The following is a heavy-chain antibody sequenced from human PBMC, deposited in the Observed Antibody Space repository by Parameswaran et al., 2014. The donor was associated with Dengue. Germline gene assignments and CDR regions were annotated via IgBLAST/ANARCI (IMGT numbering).Heavy chain of an antibody. Sequence: WVRQAPGQGLEWMGWINTNTGNPTYAQGFTGRFVFSLDTSVSTAYLQISSLKAEDTAVYYCARVHCSSTSCNWYFDLWGLAPWSPSPQ. CDR3: ARVHCSSTSCNWYFDL. D-gene: IGHD2-2*01. J-gene: IGHJ2*01. V-gene: IGHV7-4-1*02. CDR2: INTNTGNP.